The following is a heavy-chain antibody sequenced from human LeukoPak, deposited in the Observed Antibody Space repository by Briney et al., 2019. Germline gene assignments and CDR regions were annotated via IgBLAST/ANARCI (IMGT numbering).Heavy chain of an antibody. J-gene: IGHJ4*02. V-gene: IGHV3-23*01. D-gene: IGHD3-22*01. Sequence: GGSLRLSCAASGFTFSSYAMSWVRQAPGKGLEWVSAISGSGGSTHYADSVKGRFTISRDKTKNTLYMQMNSLRAEDTAVYYCAKSAYYDASGYYREYYFDYWGQGTLVTVSS. CDR1: GFTFSSYA. CDR2: ISGSGGST. CDR3: AKSAYYDASGYYREYYFDY.